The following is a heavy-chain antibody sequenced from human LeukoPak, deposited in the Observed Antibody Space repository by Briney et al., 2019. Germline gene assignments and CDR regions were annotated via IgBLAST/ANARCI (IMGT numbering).Heavy chain of an antibody. Sequence: GGSLRLSCAASGFTFSDYWMSWVRQAPGKGLEWVANIKQDGREEYYVDSVKGRFTISRDNAKNSLYLQMNSLRAEDTAVYYCARGSGSSWFDYWGQGTLVTVSS. V-gene: IGHV3-7*01. J-gene: IGHJ4*02. CDR2: IKQDGREE. CDR1: GFTFSDYW. D-gene: IGHD6-13*01. CDR3: ARGSGSSWFDY.